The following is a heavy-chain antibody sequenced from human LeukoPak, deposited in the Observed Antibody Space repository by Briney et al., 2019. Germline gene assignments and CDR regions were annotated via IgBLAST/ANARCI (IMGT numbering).Heavy chain of an antibody. CDR1: GGSISSYY. J-gene: IGHJ4*02. D-gene: IGHD3-10*01. V-gene: IGHV4-59*01. Sequence: SSETLSLTCIVSGGSISSYYWSWIRQPPGKGLEWIGYIYYSGSTNYNPSLKSRVTISVETSKRQYSPDVSYVTSVDTAVYFCARGGVNIDYWGQGTLVTVSS. CDR3: ARGGVNIDY. CDR2: IYYSGST.